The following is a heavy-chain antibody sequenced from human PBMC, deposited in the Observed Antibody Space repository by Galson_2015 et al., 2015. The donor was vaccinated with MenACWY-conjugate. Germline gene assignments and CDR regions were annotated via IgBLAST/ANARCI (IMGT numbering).Heavy chain of an antibody. V-gene: IGHV5-51*01. CDR3: ARQGFGSSSLDD. J-gene: IGHJ4*02. D-gene: IGHD6-6*01. CDR2: IYPGDSDT. CDR1: GYTFTSNW. Sequence: QSGAEVKKPGESLKISCKGSGYTFTSNWIGWVRQMPGKGLEWMGIIYPGDSDTRYTPSFQGHVTISADKSINTAYLQWGSLEVSDTAMYYCARQGFGSSSLDDWGQGTLVTVSS.